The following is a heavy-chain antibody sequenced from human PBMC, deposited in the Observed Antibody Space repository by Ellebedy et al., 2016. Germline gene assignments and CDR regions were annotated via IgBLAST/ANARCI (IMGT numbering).Heavy chain of an antibody. CDR1: GFSFSSYS. CDR2: ISISHGDST. V-gene: IGHV3-21*01. CDR3: AKDFPNWANDY. Sequence: GESLKISXAASGFSFSSYSMMWVRRAPGKALEWVAISISHGDSTDYAESVEGRFTISRDNAKNSVYLQMNSLRVDDTALYYCAKDFPNWANDYWGQGALVTVSS. J-gene: IGHJ4*02. D-gene: IGHD2-8*01.